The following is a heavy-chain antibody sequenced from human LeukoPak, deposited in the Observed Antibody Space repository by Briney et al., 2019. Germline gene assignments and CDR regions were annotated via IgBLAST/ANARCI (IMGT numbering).Heavy chain of an antibody. CDR3: ARDLERLYYFDY. Sequence: GRSLRLSCAASGFIFGEYSMHWVRQAPGKGLEWVSRINSDGSSTSYADSVKGRFTISRDNAKNTLYLQMNSLRAEDTAVYYCARDLERLYYFDYWGQGTLVTVSS. D-gene: IGHD6-25*01. V-gene: IGHV3-74*01. J-gene: IGHJ4*02. CDR1: GFIFGEYS. CDR2: INSDGSST.